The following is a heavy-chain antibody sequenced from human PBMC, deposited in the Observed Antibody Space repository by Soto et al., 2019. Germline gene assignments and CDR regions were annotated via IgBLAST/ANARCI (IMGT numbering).Heavy chain of an antibody. J-gene: IGHJ6*02. V-gene: IGHV4-39*01. D-gene: IGHD2-2*01. Sequence: SETLSLTCTVSGDSISPYYWGWIRQPPGKGLEWIGTIYSSENTYYNPSLMSRVTISVDTSKNQFSLKLSSVTAADTAVYYCARLNGYCISTNCHGYYGMDVWGQGTTVTVSS. CDR2: IYSSENT. CDR3: ARLNGYCISTNCHGYYGMDV. CDR1: GDSISPYY.